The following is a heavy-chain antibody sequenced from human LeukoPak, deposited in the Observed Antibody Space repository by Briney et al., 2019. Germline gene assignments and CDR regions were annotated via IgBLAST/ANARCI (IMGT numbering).Heavy chain of an antibody. V-gene: IGHV3-48*03. J-gene: IGHJ4*02. CDR3: ARVTSGSSYRPFDY. CDR2: ISSSGSTI. Sequence: GGSLRLSCAASGFTFSSYEMNWVRQAPGKGLEWVSYISSSGSTIYYADSVKGRFTISRDNAKNSLYLQMNSLRAEDTAVYYCARVTSGSSYRPFDYWGQGTLVTVSS. D-gene: IGHD3-10*01. CDR1: GFTFSSYE.